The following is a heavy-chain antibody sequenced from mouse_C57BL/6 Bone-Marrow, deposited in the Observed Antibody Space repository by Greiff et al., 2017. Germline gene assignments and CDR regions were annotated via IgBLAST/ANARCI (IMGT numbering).Heavy chain of an antibody. CDR1: GFNIKDDY. Sequence: EVQRVESGAELVRPGASVMLSCTASGFNIKDDYMHWVKQRPEQGLEWIGWIDPENGDTEYASKFQGKATITADTSSNTAYLQLSSLTSEDTAVYYCTPLYYYGSSYDYWGQGTTLTVSS. J-gene: IGHJ2*01. CDR3: TPLYYYGSSYDY. CDR2: IDPENGDT. D-gene: IGHD1-1*01. V-gene: IGHV14-4*01.